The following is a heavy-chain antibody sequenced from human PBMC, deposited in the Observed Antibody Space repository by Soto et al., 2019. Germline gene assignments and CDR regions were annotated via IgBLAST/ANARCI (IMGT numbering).Heavy chain of an antibody. CDR1: GDDSVSSNSAA. Sequence: SPTLSLTCAISGDDSVSSNSAAWNWVRQSPSRGLEWLGRTYYRSKWYTDYAVSVKSRITINPDTSKNQFSLQLNSVTPEDTAVCYCASGTTAMGGSWDQGTLVAVST. J-gene: IGHJ5*02. CDR2: TYYRSKWYT. CDR3: ASGTTAMGGS. V-gene: IGHV6-1*01. D-gene: IGHD5-18*01.